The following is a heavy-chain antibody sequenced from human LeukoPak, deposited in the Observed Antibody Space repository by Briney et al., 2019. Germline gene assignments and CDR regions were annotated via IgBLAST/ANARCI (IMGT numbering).Heavy chain of an antibody. Sequence: ASVTVSCKTSGYTFTSYSMHWVRQAPGQGLECMGIIDPSGGSTSYAQKFQGRVSMTRDTSTSTVYMQLSSLRSDDTALYYCARDVTVAAYYFDYWGQGTLVTVSS. CDR3: ARDVTVAAYYFDY. J-gene: IGHJ4*02. CDR1: GYTFTSYS. D-gene: IGHD6-25*01. V-gene: IGHV1-46*01. CDR2: IDPSGGST.